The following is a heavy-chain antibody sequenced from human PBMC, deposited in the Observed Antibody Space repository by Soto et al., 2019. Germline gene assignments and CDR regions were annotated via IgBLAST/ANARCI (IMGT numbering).Heavy chain of an antibody. CDR2: IYYSGST. Sequence: SETLSLTCTASGGSISSGGYFWSWIRQHPGKGLEWIGFIYYSGSTYYNPSLKSRVTISVDTSKNQFSLKLSSVTAADTAVYYSARLVVRGVERLYYYYGMDVWGQGTTVTVSS. CDR3: ARLVVRGVERLYYYYGMDV. V-gene: IGHV4-39*01. CDR1: GGSISSGGYF. J-gene: IGHJ6*02. D-gene: IGHD3-10*01.